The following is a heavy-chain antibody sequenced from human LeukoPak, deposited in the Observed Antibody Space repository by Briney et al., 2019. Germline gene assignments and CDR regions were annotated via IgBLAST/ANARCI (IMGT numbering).Heavy chain of an antibody. D-gene: IGHD4-17*01. CDR3: GKDPNGDDVGAFDF. J-gene: IGHJ3*01. V-gene: IGHV3-23*01. Sequence: GGSLRLSCAASGFTFSDYALIWVRQAPGKGLEWISAIRGTGGTTYYADSVKGRCTISRDNSRNTVYLQMNSLRAEDTALYFCGKDPNGDDVGAFDFWGPGTMVTVSS. CDR1: GFTFSDYA. CDR2: IRGTGGTT.